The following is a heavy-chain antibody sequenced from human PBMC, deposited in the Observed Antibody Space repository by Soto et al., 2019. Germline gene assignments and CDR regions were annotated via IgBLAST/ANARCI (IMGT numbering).Heavy chain of an antibody. D-gene: IGHD3-16*02. CDR2: IFPGDSET. Sequence: GESLKISCKATGYSFTSYWIGWVRQMPGKGLEWMGIIFPGDSETRYSPSFKGHVTISTDKSISTAYLKWNRLRASDTAKYYCARQGVIPNDYYFDFWGQGTLVTVSS. J-gene: IGHJ4*02. V-gene: IGHV5-51*01. CDR3: ARQGVIPNDYYFDF. CDR1: GYSFTSYW.